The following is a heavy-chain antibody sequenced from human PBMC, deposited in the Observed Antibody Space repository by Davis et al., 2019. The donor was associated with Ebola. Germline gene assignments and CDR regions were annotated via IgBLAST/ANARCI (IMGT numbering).Heavy chain of an antibody. D-gene: IGHD1-26*01. J-gene: IGHJ4*02. CDR1: GFTFSTYA. CDR3: AKDREGAFYYFDF. V-gene: IGHV3-23*01. CDR2: ISVSGDNT. Sequence: PGGSLRLSCAASGFTFSTYAMTWVRQAPGKGLEWVSAISVSGDNTYYADSVKGRFTISRDNSKNTLYLQMNSLRAEDTAVYYCAKDREGAFYYFDFWGQGTLVTVSS.